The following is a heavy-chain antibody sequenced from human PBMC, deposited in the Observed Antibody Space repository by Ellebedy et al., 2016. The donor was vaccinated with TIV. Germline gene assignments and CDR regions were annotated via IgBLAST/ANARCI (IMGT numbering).Heavy chain of an antibody. CDR2: IIPIFGTA. Sequence: SVKVSXKASGGTFSSYAISWVRQAPGQGLEWMGGIIPIFGTANYAQKFQGRVTITADESTSTAYMELSSLRSEDTAVYYCARFCSGGSCDDYYYYYGMDVWGQGTTVTVSS. CDR1: GGTFSSYA. J-gene: IGHJ6*02. CDR3: ARFCSGGSCDDYYYYYGMDV. V-gene: IGHV1-69*13. D-gene: IGHD2-15*01.